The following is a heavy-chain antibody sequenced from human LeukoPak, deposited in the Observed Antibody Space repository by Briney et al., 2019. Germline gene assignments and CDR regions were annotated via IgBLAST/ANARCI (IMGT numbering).Heavy chain of an antibody. CDR3: ASVVPAASMAFDP. Sequence: SETLSLTCTVSGGSISSGGYYWSWIRQHPGKGLEWIGYIYYSGSTYYNPSLKSRVTISVDTSKNQFSLKLSSVTAVDTAVYYCASVVPAASMAFDPWGQGTLVTVSS. CDR1: GGSISSGGYY. J-gene: IGHJ5*02. D-gene: IGHD2-2*01. CDR2: IYYSGST. V-gene: IGHV4-31*03.